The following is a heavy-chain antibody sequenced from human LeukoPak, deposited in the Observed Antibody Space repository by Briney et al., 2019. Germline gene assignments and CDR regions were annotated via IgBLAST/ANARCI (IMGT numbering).Heavy chain of an antibody. D-gene: IGHD5-24*01. V-gene: IGHV6-1*01. Sequence: SQTLSLTCAISGDSVSSNSAAWHWLRQSPSRGLEWLGRTYYRSKWYNDYAVSVKSRITINPDTSKNQFSLQLNSVTPEDTAVYYCARDRSRDGYNYYQDWGQGTLVTVSS. CDR1: GDSVSSNSAA. CDR2: TYYRSKWYN. CDR3: ARDRSRDGYNYYQD. J-gene: IGHJ4*02.